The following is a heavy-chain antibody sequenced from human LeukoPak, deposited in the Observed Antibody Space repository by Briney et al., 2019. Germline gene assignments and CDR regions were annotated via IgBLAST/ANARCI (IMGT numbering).Heavy chain of an antibody. CDR3: AKCVSAYWSEN. V-gene: IGHV1-18*01. J-gene: IGHJ4*02. CDR1: GYTFASYG. D-gene: IGHD3-3*01. CDR2: ISAYNGNT. Sequence: ASVKVSCKASGYTFASYGISWVRQAPGQGLEWMGWISAYNGNTNYAQKFRGRLTMTTDTSTSTAYMELKSLRSNDTAVYYCAKCVSAYWSENWGQGTLVTVS.